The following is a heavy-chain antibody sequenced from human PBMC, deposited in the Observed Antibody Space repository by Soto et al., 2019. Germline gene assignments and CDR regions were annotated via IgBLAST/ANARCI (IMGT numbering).Heavy chain of an antibody. V-gene: IGHV1-69*13. CDR2: IIPIFGTA. J-gene: IGHJ3*02. Sequence: SVKVSCKASGGTFSSYAISWVRQAPGQGLEWMGGIIPIFGTANYAQKFQGRVTITADESTSTAYMELSSLRSEDTAVYYCARFAAAADDAFDIWGQGTMVTVSS. CDR1: GGTFSSYA. D-gene: IGHD6-13*01. CDR3: ARFAAAADDAFDI.